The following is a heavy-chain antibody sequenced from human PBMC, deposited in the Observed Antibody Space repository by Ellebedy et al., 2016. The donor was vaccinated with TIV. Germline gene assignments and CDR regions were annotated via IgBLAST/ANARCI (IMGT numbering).Heavy chain of an antibody. CDR3: AKERGWMTGTTSG. D-gene: IGHD1-7*01. Sequence: GESLKISXAASGFTFSSYAMHWVRQAPGKGLEWVAVISYDGSNKYYADSVKGRFTISRDNSKNTLYLQMNSLRAEDTAVYYCAKERGWMTGTTSGWGQGTLVTVSS. CDR1: GFTFSSYA. V-gene: IGHV3-30*04. CDR2: ISYDGSNK. J-gene: IGHJ4*02.